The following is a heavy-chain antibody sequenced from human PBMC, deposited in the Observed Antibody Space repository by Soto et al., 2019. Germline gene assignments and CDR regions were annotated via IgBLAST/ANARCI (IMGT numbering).Heavy chain of an antibody. Sequence: EVQLVESGGGLVQPGGSLRLSCAASGFTFSSYAMSWVRQAPGKGLEWVSAISGSGGSTYYADSVKGRFTISRDNSKNALYLQMNSLRAEDTAVYYCAKERMWELKMVGSVEYWGQGNLVTVSS. CDR1: GFTFSSYA. D-gene: IGHD1-26*01. CDR2: ISGSGGST. J-gene: IGHJ4*02. CDR3: AKERMWELKMVGSVEY. V-gene: IGHV3-23*04.